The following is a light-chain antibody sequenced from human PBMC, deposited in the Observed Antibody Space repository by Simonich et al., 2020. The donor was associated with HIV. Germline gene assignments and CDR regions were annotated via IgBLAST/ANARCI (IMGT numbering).Light chain of an antibody. CDR2: EGT. CDR1: SSDVGSYNL. V-gene: IGLV2-23*01. Sequence: QSALTQPASVSGSPGQSITISCTGTSSDVGSYNLVSWYQQHPGKAPKLMIYEGTKRPSGVSKRFSGSKSGNTASLTIAGLQSDDEADYYCCSYAGSSTFVVFGGGTKLTVV. CDR3: CSYAGSSTFVV. J-gene: IGLJ2*01.